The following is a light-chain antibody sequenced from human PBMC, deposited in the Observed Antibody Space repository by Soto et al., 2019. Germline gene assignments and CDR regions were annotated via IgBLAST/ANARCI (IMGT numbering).Light chain of an antibody. CDR1: QSVSSSY. Sequence: EIVLTQSPGTLSLSPGERATLSCRASQSVSSSYLAWYQQKPGQAPRLLIYGASSRDNGIPDRFSGSGSGTGFTLSISGLGPEDFAVYYCQQYGRSGLTFGGGTKVEIK. V-gene: IGKV3-20*01. CDR3: QQYGRSGLT. J-gene: IGKJ4*01. CDR2: GAS.